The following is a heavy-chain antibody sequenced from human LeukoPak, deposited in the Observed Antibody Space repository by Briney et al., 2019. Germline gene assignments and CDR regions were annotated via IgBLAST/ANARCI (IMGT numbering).Heavy chain of an antibody. CDR2: IVPIFGTA. CDR1: GGTFSSYA. CDR3: ARDSEVRRNLWHY. J-gene: IGHJ4*02. V-gene: IGHV1-69*01. Sequence: SVKVSCKASGGTFSSYAISWVRQAPGQGLEWMGGIVPIFGTANYAQKFQGRVTITADESTSTVYMELSSLRSEDTAVYYCARDSEVRRNLWHYWGQGTLVTVSS. D-gene: IGHD3-10*01.